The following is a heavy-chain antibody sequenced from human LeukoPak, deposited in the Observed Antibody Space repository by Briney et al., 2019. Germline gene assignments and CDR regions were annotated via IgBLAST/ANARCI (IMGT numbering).Heavy chain of an antibody. Sequence: ASVKVSCKASGGTFSSYAISWVRQAPGQGLEWMGWINPNSGGTNYAQKFQGRVTMTRDTSISTAYMELSRLRSDDTAVYYCARDQVYNSAQGVVDYWGQGTPVTVSS. J-gene: IGHJ4*02. V-gene: IGHV1-2*02. CDR2: INPNSGGT. CDR3: ARDQVYNSAQGVVDY. CDR1: GGTFSSYA. D-gene: IGHD6-19*01.